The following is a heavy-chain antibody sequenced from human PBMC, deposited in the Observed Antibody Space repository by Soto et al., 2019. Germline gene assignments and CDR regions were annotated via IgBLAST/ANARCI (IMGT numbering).Heavy chain of an antibody. Sequence: ASVKVSCKASGYTFTSYGISWVRQAPGQGLEWMGWISAYNGNTNYAQKLQGRVTMTTDTSTSTAYMELRSLRSDDTAVYYCARDFVSSNYYDSSGYYPPDYWGQGTLVTVSS. V-gene: IGHV1-18*01. D-gene: IGHD3-22*01. CDR3: ARDFVSSNYYDSSGYYPPDY. CDR2: ISAYNGNT. J-gene: IGHJ4*02. CDR1: GYTFTSYG.